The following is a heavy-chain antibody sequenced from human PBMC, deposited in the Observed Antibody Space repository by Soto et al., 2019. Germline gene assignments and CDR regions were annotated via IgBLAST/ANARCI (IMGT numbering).Heavy chain of an antibody. V-gene: IGHV3-21*01. CDR3: AARYCTDGRCPFDY. CDR2: ISRGGSAL. CDR1: GFTFSSYS. D-gene: IGHD2-8*01. Sequence: GGSLRLSCAASGFTFSSYSMNWVRQAPGKGLEWVSSISRGGSALYYGDSVKGRFTISRDNAENSLYLQMDSLRAEDTAVYFCAARYCTDGRCPFDYWGPGTLVTVSS. J-gene: IGHJ4*02.